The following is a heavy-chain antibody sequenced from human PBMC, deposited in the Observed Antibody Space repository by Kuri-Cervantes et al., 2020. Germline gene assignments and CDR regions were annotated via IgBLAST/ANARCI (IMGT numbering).Heavy chain of an antibody. Sequence: SETLSLTGTVSGGSTSSYYWSWILQPPGKGLEWIGYISYTGSTNYKPSLRSRVTISVDTSKNQFSLNLNSVTAADTAVYYCAGVGGGYNYGPLDSWGQGTPVTVSS. CDR1: GGSTSSYY. CDR2: ISYTGST. D-gene: IGHD5-18*01. V-gene: IGHV4-59*13. CDR3: AGVGGGYNYGPLDS. J-gene: IGHJ4*02.